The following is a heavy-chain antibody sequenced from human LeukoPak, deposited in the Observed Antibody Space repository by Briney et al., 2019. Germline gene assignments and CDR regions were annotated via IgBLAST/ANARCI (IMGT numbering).Heavy chain of an antibody. V-gene: IGHV3-23*01. Sequence: GGSLRLSCAASGFTFSSYAMSWVRQAPGKGLEWVSAISGSGGSTYYADSVKGRFTISRDNSKNTLYLQVNSLRAEDTAVYYCAKDFDCGGDCYIGAFEIWGQGTMVTVSS. J-gene: IGHJ3*02. CDR2: ISGSGGST. CDR1: GFTFSSYA. D-gene: IGHD2-21*01. CDR3: AKDFDCGGDCYIGAFEI.